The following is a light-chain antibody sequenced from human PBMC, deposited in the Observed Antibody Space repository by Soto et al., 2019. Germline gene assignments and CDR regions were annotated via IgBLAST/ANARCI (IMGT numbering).Light chain of an antibody. V-gene: IGKV3-20*01. CDR2: GTS. J-gene: IGKJ5*01. Sequence: EIVLTQSPGTLSLSPGERATLSCRASQDVSSSYLAWYQQKLGQAPRLLMYGTSNRATGIPDRFSGSGSGTDFTLTISRLEPEDSAVYYCQQYGSSPPITFGQGTRLEIK. CDR1: QDVSSSY. CDR3: QQYGSSPPIT.